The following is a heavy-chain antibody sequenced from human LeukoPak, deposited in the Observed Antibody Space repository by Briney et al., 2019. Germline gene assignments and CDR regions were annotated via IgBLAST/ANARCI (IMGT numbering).Heavy chain of an antibody. CDR3: ARESIVVVPTTMDDASDI. D-gene: IGHD2-2*01. V-gene: IGHV3-7*01. J-gene: IGHJ3*02. CDR2: IKQDGSEQ. Sequence: GGSLRLSCAASGFTFSHYYMSWVRQAPGKGLERVAKIKQDGSEQFYLDSVKGRFTISRDNAKNALYLQMHSLRVEDTAVYYCARESIVVVPTTMDDASDIWGQGTMVTVSS. CDR1: GFTFSHYY.